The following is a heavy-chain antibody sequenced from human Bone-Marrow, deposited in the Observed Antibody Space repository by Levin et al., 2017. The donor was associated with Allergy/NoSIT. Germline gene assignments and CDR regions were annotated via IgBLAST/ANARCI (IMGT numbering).Heavy chain of an antibody. CDR2: IYYSGST. J-gene: IGHJ4*02. D-gene: IGHD7-27*01. Sequence: PGGSLRLSCVVSGGSISRSNWWSWVRQPPGKGLEWIGEIYYSGSTNYNPSFESRATLSVDTSNNQFSLRLTSVTAADTAVYYCARLPNWQYYYFDYWGPGTEVTVSS. CDR1: GGSISRSNW. V-gene: IGHV4-4*02. CDR3: ARLPNWQYYYFDY.